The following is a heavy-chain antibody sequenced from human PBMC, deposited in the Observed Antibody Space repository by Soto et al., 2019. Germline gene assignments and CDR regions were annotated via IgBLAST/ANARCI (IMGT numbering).Heavy chain of an antibody. CDR3: ASLYLEHYFSRASSAAHDY. D-gene: IGHD2-2*01. V-gene: IGHV3-7*05. CDR1: GFTFSCLW. Sequence: PGGSLRLSCAASGFTFSCLWMSWVRQAPGKGPEWVANINQDGSEKNYVDSVKGRFIISRDNVKNSLHLHMNSLRAEDTALYYCASLYLEHYFSRASSAAHDYWGQGALVTVSS. CDR2: INQDGSEK. J-gene: IGHJ4*02.